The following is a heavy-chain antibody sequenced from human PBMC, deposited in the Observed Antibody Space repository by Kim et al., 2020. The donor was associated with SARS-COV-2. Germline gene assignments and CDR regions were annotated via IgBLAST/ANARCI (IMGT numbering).Heavy chain of an antibody. J-gene: IGHJ4*02. Sequence: GGSLRLSCAGSGVTFSTFGMNWVRQAPGKGLEWGSGVKGSGGGPYYADSVRGRFTISRANSKNMLYLQMTSLRVQDTATYYFTNDPLGFSAHITGWGQGT. CDR2: VKGSGGGP. D-gene: IGHD3-3*01. CDR3: TNDPLGFSAHITG. V-gene: IGHV3-23*01. CDR1: GVTFSTFG.